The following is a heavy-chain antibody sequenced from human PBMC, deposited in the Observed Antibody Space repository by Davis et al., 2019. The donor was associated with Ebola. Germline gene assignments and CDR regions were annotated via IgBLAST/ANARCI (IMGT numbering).Heavy chain of an antibody. J-gene: IGHJ4*02. Sequence: MPSETLSLTCGVYGGSLSGYYWSWIRQPPGKGLEWIGEINHSGSTNYNPSLKSRVTISVDTSKNQFSLKLSSVTAADTAVYYCARLISTYSSTWWDYWGQGTLVTVSS. CDR3: ARLISTYSSTWWDY. D-gene: IGHD6-13*01. CDR2: INHSGST. CDR1: GGSLSGYY. V-gene: IGHV4-34*01.